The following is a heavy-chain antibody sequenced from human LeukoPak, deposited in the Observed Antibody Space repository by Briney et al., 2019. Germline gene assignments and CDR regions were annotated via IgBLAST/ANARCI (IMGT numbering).Heavy chain of an antibody. J-gene: IGHJ4*02. CDR1: GGSPTRYY. V-gene: IGHV4-59*13. CDR3: AIAVYCGGDCCYYFDS. D-gene: IGHD2-21*02. CDR2: IHHSGNT. Sequence: PSETLSLTCSVSGGSPTRYYGSWIPQPPGKALEWIAYIHHSGNTVYSPSLKSRVAISLDTSKNQISLKLSSVTAADTTICYCAIAVYCGGDCCYYFDSWGQGILVTVSS.